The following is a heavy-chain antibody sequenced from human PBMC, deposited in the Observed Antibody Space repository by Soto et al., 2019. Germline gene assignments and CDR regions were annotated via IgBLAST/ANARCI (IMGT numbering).Heavy chain of an antibody. CDR1: GGTFSSYT. CDR2: IIPILGIA. Sequence: QVQLVQSGAEVKKPGSSVKVSCKASGGTFSSYTISWVRQAPGQGLEWMGRIIPILGIANYAQKFQGRVKITADKSTRPAYIELSSLRSEDTAVYYCARDPHGSRSFYDSYYYYYYIDVWGKGTTLTLSS. D-gene: IGHD3-10*01. V-gene: IGHV1-69*08. J-gene: IGHJ6*03. CDR3: ARDPHGSRSFYDSYYYYYYIDV.